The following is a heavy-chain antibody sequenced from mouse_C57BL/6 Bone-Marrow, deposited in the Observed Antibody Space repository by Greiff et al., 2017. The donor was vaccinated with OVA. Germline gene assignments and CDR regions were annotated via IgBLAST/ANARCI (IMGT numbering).Heavy chain of an antibody. J-gene: IGHJ3*01. CDR1: GYSFTGYY. Sequence: VQLQQSGPELVKPGASVKISCKASGYSFTGYYMNWVKQSPEKSLEWIGEINPSTGGTTYNQKFKAKATLTVDKSSSTAYMQLKSLTSEYSAVYSCANSSGPWFAYWGQGTLVTVSA. CDR2: INPSTGGT. V-gene: IGHV1-42*01. D-gene: IGHD3-2*02. CDR3: ANSSGPWFAY.